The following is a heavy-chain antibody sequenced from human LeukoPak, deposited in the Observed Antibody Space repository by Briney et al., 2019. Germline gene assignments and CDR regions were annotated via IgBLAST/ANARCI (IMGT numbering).Heavy chain of an antibody. D-gene: IGHD1-26*01. CDR2: IYYSGST. V-gene: IGHV4-59*08. CDR3: ARHSGSYPGYFDY. J-gene: IGHJ4*02. CDR1: GGSISSYY. Sequence: SETLSLTCTVSGGSISSYYWSWIRQPPGKGLEWIGYIYYSGSTNYNPSLKSRVTISVDTPKNQFSLKLSSVTAADTAVYYCARHSGSYPGYFDYWGQGTLVTVSS.